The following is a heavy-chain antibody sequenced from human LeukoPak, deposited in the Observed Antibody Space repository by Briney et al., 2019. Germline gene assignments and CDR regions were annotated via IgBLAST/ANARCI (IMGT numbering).Heavy chain of an antibody. J-gene: IGHJ4*02. CDR1: GFTFSSYG. CDR2: ISGSGGST. CDR3: AKDGSYGYALDY. Sequence: PGGSLRLSCAASGFTFSSYGMSWVRQAPGKGLEWVSAISGSGGSTYYADSVKGRFTISRDNSKNTLYLQMNSLRAEDTAVYYCAKDGSYGYALDYWGQGTLVTVSS. V-gene: IGHV3-23*01. D-gene: IGHD5-18*01.